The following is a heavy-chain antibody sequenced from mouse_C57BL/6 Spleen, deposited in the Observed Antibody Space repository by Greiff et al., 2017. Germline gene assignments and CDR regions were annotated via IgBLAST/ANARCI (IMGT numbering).Heavy chain of an antibody. J-gene: IGHJ1*03. V-gene: IGHV1-43*01. CDR2: INPSTGGT. CDR3: ASRVGSSSYWYFDV. CDR1: GYSFTGYY. D-gene: IGHD1-1*01. Sequence: VQLKESGPELVKPGASVKISCKASGYSFTGYYMHWVKQSSEKSLEWIGEINPSTGGTSYNQKFKGKATLTVDKSSSTAYMQLKSLTSEDSAVYYCASRVGSSSYWYFDVWGTGTTVTVSS.